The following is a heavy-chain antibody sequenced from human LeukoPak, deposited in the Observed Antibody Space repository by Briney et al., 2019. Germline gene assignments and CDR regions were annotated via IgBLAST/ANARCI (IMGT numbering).Heavy chain of an antibody. Sequence: SETLSLTCTVSGGSISSSSYYWGWIRQPPGKGLEWIGSIYYSGSTYYNPSLKSRVTISVDTSKNQFSLKLSSVTAADTAVYYCATYGSGSYSYWGFDYWGQGTLVTVSS. D-gene: IGHD3-10*01. J-gene: IGHJ4*02. CDR2: IYYSGST. V-gene: IGHV4-39*07. CDR3: ATYGSGSYSYWGFDY. CDR1: GGSISSSSYY.